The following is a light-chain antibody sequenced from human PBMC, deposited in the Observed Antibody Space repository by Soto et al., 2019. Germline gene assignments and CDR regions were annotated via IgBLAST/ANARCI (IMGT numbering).Light chain of an antibody. J-gene: IGLJ1*01. Sequence: QSALTQPASVSGSSGQLITISCTGISSDYGTSNLVSWYQHHTGKVPKLIIYERSKRPSGVSDRYSGSKSGNTASLTISGLLAEDEAVYYCCSFTASNTHVFGTGTKSPS. V-gene: IGLV2-23*01. CDR1: SSDYGTSNL. CDR3: CSFTASNTHV. CDR2: ERS.